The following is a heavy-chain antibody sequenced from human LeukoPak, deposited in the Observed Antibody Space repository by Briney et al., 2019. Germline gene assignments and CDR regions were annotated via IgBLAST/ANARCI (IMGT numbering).Heavy chain of an antibody. J-gene: IGHJ5*02. CDR1: GGSISSYY. D-gene: IGHD6-19*01. Sequence: SETLSLTCTVSGGSISSYYWSWIRQPPGKGLEWIGYIYYSGSTNYNPSLKSRVTISVDTSKNQFSLKLSSVTAADTAVYYCARDGSSGWYKEGNWFDPWGQGTLVTVSS. V-gene: IGHV4-59*01. CDR3: ARDGSSGWYKEGNWFDP. CDR2: IYYSGST.